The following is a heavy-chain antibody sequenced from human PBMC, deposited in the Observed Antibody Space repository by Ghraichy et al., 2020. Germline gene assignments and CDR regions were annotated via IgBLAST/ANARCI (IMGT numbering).Heavy chain of an antibody. CDR3: ARVPVSGYCGGDCYLDY. V-gene: IGHV4-34*01. J-gene: IGHJ4*02. Sequence: ESLNISCAVYGGSFSGYYWSWIRQPPGKGLEWIGEINHSGSTNYNPSLKSRVTISVDTSKNQFSLKLSSVTAADTAVYYCARVPVSGYCGGDCYLDYWGQGTLVTVSS. D-gene: IGHD2-21*02. CDR2: INHSGST. CDR1: GGSFSGYY.